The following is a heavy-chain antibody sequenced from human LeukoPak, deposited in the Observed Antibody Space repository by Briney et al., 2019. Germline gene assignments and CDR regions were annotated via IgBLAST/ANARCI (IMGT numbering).Heavy chain of an antibody. J-gene: IGHJ6*04. V-gene: IGHV3-7*01. CDR3: ARGHIGMDV. CDR2: IKQDGSEK. Sequence: GGSLRLSCAASGFTFSSYWMSWVRQAPGKGLEWVANIKQDGSEKYYVDSVKGRFTISRDNAKNSLDLQMDRLRAEDTAVYYCARGHIGMDVWGKGTTVTVSS. D-gene: IGHD5-12*01. CDR1: GFTFSSYW.